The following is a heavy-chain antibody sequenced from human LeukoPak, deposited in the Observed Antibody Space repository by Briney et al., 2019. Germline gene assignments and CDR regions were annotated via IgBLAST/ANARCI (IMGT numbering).Heavy chain of an antibody. J-gene: IGHJ4*02. D-gene: IGHD3-3*01. V-gene: IGHV3-49*04. CDR3: TRNEAKYYDFWSGHSSGPFDY. CDR2: IRSKAYGGTT. CDR1: GFTFGDYA. Sequence: PGGSLRLSCTASGFTFGDYAMSWVRQAPGKGLEWVGFIRSKAYGGTTEYAASVKGRFTISRDDSKSIAYLQMNSLKTEDTAVYYCTRNEAKYYDFWSGHSSGPFDYWGQGTLVTVSS.